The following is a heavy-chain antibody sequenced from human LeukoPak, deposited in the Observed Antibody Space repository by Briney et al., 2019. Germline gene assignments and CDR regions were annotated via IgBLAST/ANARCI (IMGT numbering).Heavy chain of an antibody. J-gene: IGHJ5*02. CDR2: IYYSGST. D-gene: IGHD3-10*01. CDR1: GASISNYY. Sequence: SETLSLTCTVSGASISNYYWNWIRQPPGKGLEWIGSIYYSGSTNYNLSLKSRVTIPLDTSKNQLSLKLSSVTAADTAAYYCARAVRGTRFDPWGQGTLVTVSS. V-gene: IGHV4-59*01. CDR3: ARAVRGTRFDP.